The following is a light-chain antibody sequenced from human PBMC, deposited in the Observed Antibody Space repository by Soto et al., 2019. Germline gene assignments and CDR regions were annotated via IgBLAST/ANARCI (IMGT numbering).Light chain of an antibody. V-gene: IGKV1-9*01. Sequence: DIRMTQSRSSLSSSVGYIFTITCRAGQSISSYLNWYAQKPREAPKLLIYAASSLQSGVPSRFSGSGSGTEFTLTISSLQPEDFATYYCQQLNSYPLTFGGGTKVDIK. CDR1: QSISSY. CDR2: AAS. J-gene: IGKJ4*01. CDR3: QQLNSYPLT.